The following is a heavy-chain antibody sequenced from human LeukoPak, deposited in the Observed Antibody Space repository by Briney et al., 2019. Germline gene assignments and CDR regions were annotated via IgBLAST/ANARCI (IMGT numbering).Heavy chain of an antibody. J-gene: IGHJ5*02. CDR3: ARADYRGVTNFDP. Sequence: SETLSLTCTVSGGSISPYFWSCIRQPPGKGLEWIGYISYTGGTNYNPSLKSRVTISVDTSKNQFSLQLTSVTAADTAVYYCARADYRGVTNFDPWGQGTLVTVSS. CDR2: ISYTGGT. V-gene: IGHV4-59*01. D-gene: IGHD3-10*01. CDR1: GGSISPYF.